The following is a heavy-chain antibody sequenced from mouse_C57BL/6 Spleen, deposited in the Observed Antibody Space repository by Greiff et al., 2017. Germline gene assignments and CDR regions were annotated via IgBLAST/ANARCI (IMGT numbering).Heavy chain of an antibody. CDR1: GYTFTDYY. Sequence: EVQLQQSGPELVKPGASVKISCKASGYTFTDYYMNWVKQSHGKSLEWIGDINPNNGGTSYNQKFKGKATLTVDKSSSTAYMELRSLTSEDSAVYYCANNDYGDAMDYWGQGTSVTVSS. V-gene: IGHV1-26*01. CDR3: ANNDYGDAMDY. CDR2: INPNNGGT. D-gene: IGHD2-4*01. J-gene: IGHJ4*01.